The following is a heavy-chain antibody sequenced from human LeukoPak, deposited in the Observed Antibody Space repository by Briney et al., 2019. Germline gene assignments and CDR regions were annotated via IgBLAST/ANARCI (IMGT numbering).Heavy chain of an antibody. Sequence: GGSLRLSCAASGFTFSNFCMSWFRQAPGKGLEWPSYISGSGTNQHYADSVRGRFTISRDNAESSLSLQMDSLRAEDTAVYYCARPVSPNYFYYMDVWGKGTTVTVSS. CDR1: GFTFSNFC. J-gene: IGHJ6*03. D-gene: IGHD4-11*01. V-gene: IGHV3-11*01. CDR3: ARPVSPNYFYYMDV. CDR2: ISGSGTNQ.